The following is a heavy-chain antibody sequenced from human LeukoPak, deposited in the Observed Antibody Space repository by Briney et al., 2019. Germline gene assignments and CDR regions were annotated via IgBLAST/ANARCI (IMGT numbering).Heavy chain of an antibody. D-gene: IGHD4-17*01. CDR2: INSDGSST. CDR3: ARGGGNYGDYALGY. CDR1: GFTFSSYW. V-gene: IGHV3-74*01. J-gene: IGHJ4*02. Sequence: GGSLRPSCAASGFTFSSYWMHWVRQAPGKGLVWVSRINSDGSSTSYADSVKGRFTISRDNAKNTLYLQMNSLRAEDTAVYYCARGGGNYGDYALGYWGQGTLVTVSS.